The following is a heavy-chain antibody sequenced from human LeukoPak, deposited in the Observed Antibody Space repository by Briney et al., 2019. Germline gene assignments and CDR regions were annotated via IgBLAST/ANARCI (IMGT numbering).Heavy chain of an antibody. CDR1: GFTFRTYW. Sequence: GGSLRLSCAASGFTFRTYWMSWVRQAPGKGLEWMANIKQDGREKYYVDSVKGRFTISRDNAKNALYLQMNSLRAEDTAVYYCARGAYGSGSLTFNYYYYYGMDVWGQGTTVTVSS. J-gene: IGHJ6*02. V-gene: IGHV3-7*01. CDR2: IKQDGREK. D-gene: IGHD3-10*01. CDR3: ARGAYGSGSLTFNYYYYYGMDV.